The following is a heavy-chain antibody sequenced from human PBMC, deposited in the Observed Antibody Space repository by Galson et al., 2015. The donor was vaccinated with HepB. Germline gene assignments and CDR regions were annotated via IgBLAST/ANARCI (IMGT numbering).Heavy chain of an antibody. CDR2: ISSSSTTI. V-gene: IGHV3-11*01. CDR1: GFIFSDYY. CDR3: ARGAPAKTDTFDS. Sequence: SLRLSCAASGFIFSDYYMSWIRQAPGKGLEWVSAISSSSTTIYYADSVKGRFTISRDNAKNSLFLQMNSLRAEDTAVYYCARGAPAKTDTFDSWGQGTLVTVSS. J-gene: IGHJ4*02.